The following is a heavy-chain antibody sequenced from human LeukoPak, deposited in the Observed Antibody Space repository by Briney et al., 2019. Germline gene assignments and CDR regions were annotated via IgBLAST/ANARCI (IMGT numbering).Heavy chain of an antibody. CDR1: GFTFSSYS. CDR3: ARDNDPYYYDSSHKGGNY. Sequence: GGSQRLSCAASGFTFSSYSMNWVRQAPGKGLEWVSSISSSSSYIYYADSVKGRFTISRDNAKNSLYLQMNSLRAEDTAVYYCARDNDPYYYDSSHKGGNYWGQGTLVTVSS. J-gene: IGHJ4*02. CDR2: ISSSSSYI. V-gene: IGHV3-21*01. D-gene: IGHD3-22*01.